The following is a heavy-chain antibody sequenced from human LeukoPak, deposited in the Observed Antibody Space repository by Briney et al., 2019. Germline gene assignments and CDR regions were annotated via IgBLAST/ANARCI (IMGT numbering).Heavy chain of an antibody. Sequence: SETLSLTCTVSGGSISSYYWTWIRQPPGKGLEWIGYIYDSGSTNYNPSLKSRVTISVDTSKNQFSLKLNSVTAADTAVYYCARQTGYFRYWGQGTLVTVSS. V-gene: IGHV4-59*08. J-gene: IGHJ1*01. CDR1: GGSISSYY. CDR3: ARQTGYFRY. CDR2: IYDSGST. D-gene: IGHD3-10*01.